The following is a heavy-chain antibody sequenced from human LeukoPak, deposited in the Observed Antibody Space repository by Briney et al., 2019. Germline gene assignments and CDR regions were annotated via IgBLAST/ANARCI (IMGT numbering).Heavy chain of an antibody. CDR3: AIVGTRPY. CDR1: GFIFSRYW. V-gene: IGHV3-74*03. J-gene: IGHJ4*02. Sequence: PSGGSLRLSCAASGFIFSRYWMHWVRQAPGKGLVWVSRINSDGSSTKYADSVKGRFTISRDNAKNSVYLQMNSLRAEDTAVYYCAIVGTRPYWGQGTLVTVSS. CDR2: INSDGSST. D-gene: IGHD1-7*01.